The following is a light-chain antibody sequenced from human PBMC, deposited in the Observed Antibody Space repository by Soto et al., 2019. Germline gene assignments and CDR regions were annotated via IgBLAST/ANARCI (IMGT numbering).Light chain of an antibody. Sequence: QSVLTQPASVSGSPGQSITISCTGTSRDVGIYNLVSWYQLHPGKVPKLIIYEDTKRPSGISSRFSGSESGITAFLTISGLQAEDEADYYCTSYTSSSTLYVFGTGTKVTVL. CDR3: TSYTSSSTLYV. CDR1: SRDVGIYNL. J-gene: IGLJ1*01. CDR2: EDT. V-gene: IGLV2-14*02.